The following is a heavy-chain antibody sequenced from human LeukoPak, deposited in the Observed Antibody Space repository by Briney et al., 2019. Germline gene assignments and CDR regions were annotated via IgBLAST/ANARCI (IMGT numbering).Heavy chain of an antibody. CDR2: FDPEDGET. Sequence: ASVKVSCKVSGYTLTELSMHWVRQAPGEGLEWMGGFDPEDGETIYAQKFQGRVTMTTDTSTSTAYMELRSLRSDDTAVYYCARALRDYGDYYYYYYMDVWGRGTTVTISS. J-gene: IGHJ6*03. CDR1: GYTLTELS. CDR3: ARALRDYGDYYYYYYMDV. D-gene: IGHD4-17*01. V-gene: IGHV1-24*01.